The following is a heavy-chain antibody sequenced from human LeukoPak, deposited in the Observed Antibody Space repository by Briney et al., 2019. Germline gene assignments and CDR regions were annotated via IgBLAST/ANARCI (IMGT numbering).Heavy chain of an antibody. V-gene: IGHV3-33*01. D-gene: IGHD1-1*01. CDR2: IWYDGSNK. CDR3: ARGRYTWNDGGFDY. Sequence: PGRSLRLSCAASGFTFSSYGMHWVRQAPGKGLEWGAGIWYDGSNKYYADSVKGRFTISRDNSKNTLYLQMNSPRAEETAVYYCARGRYTWNDGGFDYWGQGTLVTVSS. J-gene: IGHJ4*02. CDR1: GFTFSSYG.